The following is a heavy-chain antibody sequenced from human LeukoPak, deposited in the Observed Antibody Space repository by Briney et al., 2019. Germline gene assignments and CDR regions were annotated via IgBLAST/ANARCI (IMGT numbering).Heavy chain of an antibody. CDR2: VYYTGAT. J-gene: IGHJ6*02. V-gene: IGHV4-39*01. Sequence: SETLSLTCTVSGGSISSTTSYWAWLRQPGGKGLEWIASVYYTGATYYNPSLKSRLTISVDTSKNQFSLRLSSVTAADTAVYYCARRSGYHGHWGQGTTVTVSS. CDR3: ARRSGYHGH. D-gene: IGHD3-10*01. CDR1: GGSISSTTSY.